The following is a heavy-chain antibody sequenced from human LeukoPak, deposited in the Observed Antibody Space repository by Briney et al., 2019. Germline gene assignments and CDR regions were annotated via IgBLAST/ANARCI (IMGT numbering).Heavy chain of an antibody. J-gene: IGHJ4*02. V-gene: IGHV3-30-3*01. CDR3: ARGEYYDSSGYSDY. CDR2: ISYDGSNK. Sequence: GGSLRLSCVASGFTFSSYAMHWVRQAPGKGLEWVAVISYDGSNKYYADSVKGRFTISRDNSKNTLYLQMNSLRAEDTAVYYCARGEYYDSSGYSDYWGQGTLVTVSS. CDR1: GFTFSSYA. D-gene: IGHD3-22*01.